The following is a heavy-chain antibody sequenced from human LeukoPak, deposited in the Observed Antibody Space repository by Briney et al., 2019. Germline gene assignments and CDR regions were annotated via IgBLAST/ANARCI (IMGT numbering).Heavy chain of an antibody. Sequence: GGSLRLSCAASGFTFGFTFNNYAMNWVRQAPGKGLEWVSTSNESGGSTYYPDSVKGRFTISRDNSKNTLYLQMNSLRVEDTAVYYCAREGVGGFNDAFDIWGQGTMATVSS. V-gene: IGHV3-23*01. CDR3: AREGVGGFNDAFDI. CDR1: GFTFGFTFNNYA. D-gene: IGHD1-26*01. J-gene: IGHJ3*02. CDR2: SNESGGST.